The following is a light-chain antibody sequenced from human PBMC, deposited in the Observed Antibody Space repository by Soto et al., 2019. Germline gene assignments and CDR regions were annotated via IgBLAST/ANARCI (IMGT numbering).Light chain of an antibody. CDR2: VAS. J-gene: IGKJ4*01. V-gene: IGKV1-9*01. Sequence: DIQLTQSPSFLSASVGDRVTITCRASQDISSYLAWYQQKPGKAPKLLIYVASTLQSGVPSRFSGSGSGTEFTLTISSLQPEDFATYYCQQLNSYFALTFGGGTKVEIK. CDR3: QQLNSYFALT. CDR1: QDISSY.